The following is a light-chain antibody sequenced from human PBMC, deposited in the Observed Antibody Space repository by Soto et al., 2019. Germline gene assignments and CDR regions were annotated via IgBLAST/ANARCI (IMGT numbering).Light chain of an antibody. CDR3: QQHNDWPLT. J-gene: IGKJ4*01. CDR1: QSVNTN. V-gene: IGKV3-15*01. Sequence: EIVMTQSPATLSVSPGETATLSCRASQSVNTNLAWYQQKAGQAPRLLIYRIFTRATGIPARFSGSGSGTEFTLTINSLQSEDFAVYYCQQHNDWPLTFGGGTKVEIK. CDR2: RIF.